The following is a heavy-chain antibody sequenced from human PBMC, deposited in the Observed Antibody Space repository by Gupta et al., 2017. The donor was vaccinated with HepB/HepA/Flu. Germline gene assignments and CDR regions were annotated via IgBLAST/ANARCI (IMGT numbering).Heavy chain of an antibody. CDR1: GYTFTGYY. Sequence: QVQLVQAGAEVKKPGASVKVSCKASGYTFTGYYMHWVRQAPGQGLEWMGWINPNSGGTNYAQKFQGRVTMTRDTSISTAYMELSRLRSDDTAVYYCARVGPWELQTENWFDPWGQGTLVTVSS. V-gene: IGHV1-2*02. CDR2: INPNSGGT. CDR3: ARVGPWELQTENWFDP. D-gene: IGHD1-26*01. J-gene: IGHJ5*02.